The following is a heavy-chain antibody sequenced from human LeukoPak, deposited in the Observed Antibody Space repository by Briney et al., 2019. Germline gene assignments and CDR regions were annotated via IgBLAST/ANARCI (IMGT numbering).Heavy chain of an antibody. V-gene: IGHV3-48*01. J-gene: IGHJ6*02. D-gene: IGHD2-2*01. CDR3: ARPYCSSTSCYLNYYYGMDV. Sequence: HPGGSLRLSCVGSGFTFSSYHMNWVRQAPGKGLEWVSYISSSSSTIYYADSVKGRFTISRDNSKNTLYLQMNSLRAEDTAVYYCARPYCSSTSCYLNYYYGMDVWGQGTTVTVSS. CDR2: ISSSSSTI. CDR1: GFTFSSYH.